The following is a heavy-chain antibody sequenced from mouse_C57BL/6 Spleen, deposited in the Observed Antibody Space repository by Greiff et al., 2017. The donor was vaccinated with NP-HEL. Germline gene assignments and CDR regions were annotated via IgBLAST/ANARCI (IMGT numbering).Heavy chain of an antibody. CDR2: IWTGGGT. D-gene: IGHD2-5*01. CDR1: GFSLTSYA. J-gene: IGHJ4*01. CDR3: ARNSAYYSNPYAMDY. Sequence: VMLVESGPGLVAPSQSLSITCTVSGFSLTSYAISWVRQPPGKGLEWLGVIWTGGGTNYNSALKSRLSISKDNSKSQVFLKMNSLQTDDTARYYCARNSAYYSNPYAMDYWGQGTSVPVSS. V-gene: IGHV2-9-1*01.